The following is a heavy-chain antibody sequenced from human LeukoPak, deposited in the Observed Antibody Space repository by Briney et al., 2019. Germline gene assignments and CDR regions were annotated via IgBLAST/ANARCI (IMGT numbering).Heavy chain of an antibody. J-gene: IGHJ5*02. CDR1: GGSISSGTYY. CDR3: ARSQARLGWFDP. CDR2: IYKSGST. D-gene: IGHD6-19*01. V-gene: IGHV4-61*02. Sequence: SQTLSLTCTVSGGSISSGTYYWSWIRQPAGKGLEWIGRIYKSGSTNYNPSLKSRVTISVDTPKNQFSLKLTSVTAADTALYYCARSQARLGWFDPWGQGALVTVSS.